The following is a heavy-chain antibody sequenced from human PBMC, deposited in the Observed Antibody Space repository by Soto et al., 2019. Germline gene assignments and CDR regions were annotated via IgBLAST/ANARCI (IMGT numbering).Heavy chain of an antibody. CDR1: GGSISSGGYF. CDR2: IHYSGNT. J-gene: IGHJ3*02. D-gene: IGHD4-17*01. V-gene: IGHV4-31*03. Sequence: QVQLQESGPGLVKPSQTLFLTCTVSGGSISSGGYFWSWIRQHPGKGLEWIGYIHYSGNTYYNPSLKSRVSISMDTSKKHFSLELSSVTAADTAVYYCATSTVTKEPDAFDIWGQGTMVTVSA. CDR3: ATSTVTKEPDAFDI.